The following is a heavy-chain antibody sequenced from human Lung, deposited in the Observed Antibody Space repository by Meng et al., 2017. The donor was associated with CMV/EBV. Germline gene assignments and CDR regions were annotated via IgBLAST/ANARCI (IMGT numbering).Heavy chain of an antibody. CDR3: TRWRSGYYHYYYGMDV. CDR1: GFTFSSYW. J-gene: IGHJ6*02. V-gene: IGHV3-7*01. D-gene: IGHD3-22*01. Sequence: GGSXRPXCAASGFTFSSYWMSWVRQAPGKGMEWVANIKQDESEKYYVDSVKGRFTISRDNAKTSLYLQMNSLRAEDTAVYYCTRWRSGYYHYYYGMDVWGQGXTVTVSS. CDR2: IKQDESEK.